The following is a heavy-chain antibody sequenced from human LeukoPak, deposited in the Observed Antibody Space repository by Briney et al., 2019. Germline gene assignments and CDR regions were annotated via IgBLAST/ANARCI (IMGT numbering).Heavy chain of an antibody. J-gene: IGHJ5*02. V-gene: IGHV4-30-2*01. Sequence: SETLSLTCAVSGGSISSGGYSWSWIRQPPGKGLEWIGYIYHSGSTHYNPSLKSRVTISVDRSKNQFSLKLSSVTAADTAVYYCARGAKPPRINWFDPWGQGTLVTVSS. CDR1: GGSISSGGYS. CDR2: IYHSGST. CDR3: ARGAKPPRINWFDP.